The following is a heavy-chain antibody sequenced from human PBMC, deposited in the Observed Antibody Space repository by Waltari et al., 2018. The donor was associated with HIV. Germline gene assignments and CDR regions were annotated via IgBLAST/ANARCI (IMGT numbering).Heavy chain of an antibody. V-gene: IGHV1-69*01. Sequence: QVQLVQSGAEVKKPGSSVKVSCKASGGPFSTYAISWVRQAPGQGLEWMGGIIPIFGTANYAQNFQGGVTITADESTSTAYMELSSLRSEDTAVYYCARSPRLYSYYGMDVWGQGTTVTVSS. J-gene: IGHJ6*02. CDR2: IIPIFGTA. CDR3: ARSPRLYSYYGMDV. D-gene: IGHD3-16*02. CDR1: GGPFSTYA.